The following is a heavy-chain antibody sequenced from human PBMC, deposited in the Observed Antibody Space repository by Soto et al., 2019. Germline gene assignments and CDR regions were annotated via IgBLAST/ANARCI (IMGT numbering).Heavy chain of an antibody. CDR3: ARGRDYGDFYFDY. D-gene: IGHD4-17*01. V-gene: IGHV1-18*01. J-gene: IGHJ4*02. Sequence: QVQLVQSGAEVKKPGASVKVSCKASGYTFTNLGINWVRQAPGLGLEWVGWISPYNGNTQTVEKLQGRVTMTTDTSTSTAYMELRSLRSDDTAVYYCARGRDYGDFYFDYWGQGTLVTVSS. CDR2: ISPYNGNT. CDR1: GYTFTNLG.